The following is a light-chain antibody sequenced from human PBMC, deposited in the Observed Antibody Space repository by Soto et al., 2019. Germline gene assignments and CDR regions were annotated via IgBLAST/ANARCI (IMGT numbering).Light chain of an antibody. CDR3: QQYNRWSSIT. CDR1: QYISNN. Sequence: EIAMTQSPATLSVSLGERATLSCRASQYISNNLAWYQQRPGQAPSLLIYGASTRATGVPARFIGSGSGTYFLLSIAGLQSEDSAGYYCQQYNRWSSITFGQGTRLETK. V-gene: IGKV3-15*01. J-gene: IGKJ5*01. CDR2: GAS.